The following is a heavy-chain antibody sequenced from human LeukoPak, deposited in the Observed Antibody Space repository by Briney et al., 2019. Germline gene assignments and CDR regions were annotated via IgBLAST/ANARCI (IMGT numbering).Heavy chain of an antibody. CDR2: MNPNSGNT. CDR3: ARAQRLKLWFGDTYYMDV. V-gene: IGHV1-8*01. D-gene: IGHD3-10*01. CDR1: GYTFTSYD. Sequence: ASVKVSCKASGYTFTSYDINWVRQATGQGLEWMGWMNPNSGNTGYAQKFQGRVTMTRNTSISTAYMELSSLRSEDTAVYYCARAQRLKLWFGDTYYMDVWGKGTTVTISS. J-gene: IGHJ6*03.